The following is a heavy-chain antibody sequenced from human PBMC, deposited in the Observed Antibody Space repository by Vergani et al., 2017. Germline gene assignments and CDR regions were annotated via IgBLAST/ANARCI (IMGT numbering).Heavy chain of an antibody. Sequence: QVQLQQWGAGLLKPSETLSLTCAVYGGSISSSNWWSWVRQPPGKGLEWIGEIYHSGSTNYNPSLKSRVTISVDKSKNQFSLKLSSVTAADTAVYYCARQKGGDSSGWSAPFDYWGQGTLVTVSS. CDR1: GGSISSSNW. J-gene: IGHJ4*02. D-gene: IGHD6-19*01. V-gene: IGHV4-4*02. CDR2: IYHSGST. CDR3: ARQKGGDSSGWSAPFDY.